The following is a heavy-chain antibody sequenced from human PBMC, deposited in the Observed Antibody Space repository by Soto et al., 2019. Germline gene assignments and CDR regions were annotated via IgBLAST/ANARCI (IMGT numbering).Heavy chain of an antibody. V-gene: IGHV4-4*07. CDR1: GDSISGYY. CDR2: IYASGST. D-gene: IGHD6-19*01. CDR3: ARSGYSSAWYTAFDS. Sequence: PSETLSLTCTVSGDSISGYYWNWIRQPAGKGLEWIGRIYASGSTISNRSLRSRVALSVDTSKNQFSLNLNSVTAADTAMYYCARSGYSSAWYTAFDSWSQGTQVTVSS. J-gene: IGHJ4*02.